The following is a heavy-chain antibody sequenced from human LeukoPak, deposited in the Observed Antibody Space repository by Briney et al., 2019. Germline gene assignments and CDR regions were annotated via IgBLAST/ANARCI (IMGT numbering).Heavy chain of an antibody. D-gene: IGHD3-22*01. V-gene: IGHV3-20*04. CDR3: ARPAPYDSSSFDY. CDR1: GFTFISFA. J-gene: IGHJ4*02. Sequence: GRSLRLSCAASGFTFISFAMHWVRQAPGKGLEWVSGINWNGGSTGYADSVEGRFTISRDNAKNSLYLQMNSLRAEDTALYYCARPAPYDSSSFDYWGQGTLVTVSS. CDR2: INWNGGST.